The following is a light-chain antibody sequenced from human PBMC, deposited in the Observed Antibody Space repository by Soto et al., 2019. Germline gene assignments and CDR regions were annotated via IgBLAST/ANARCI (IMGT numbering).Light chain of an antibody. J-gene: IGLJ1*01. V-gene: IGLV2-23*01. CDR3: CSYAGSSVFYV. Sequence: QSALTQPASVSGSPGQSITISCTGTSADVGSYNLVSWYQHHPGKAPKLIIYEGSERPSGVSDRFSGSKSGNTASLTISGLQAEDAADYYCCSYAGSSVFYVFGTGTKVTAL. CDR2: EGS. CDR1: SADVGSYNL.